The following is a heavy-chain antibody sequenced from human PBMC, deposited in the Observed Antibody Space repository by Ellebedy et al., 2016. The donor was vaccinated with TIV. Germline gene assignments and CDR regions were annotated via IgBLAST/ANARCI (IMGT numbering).Heavy chain of an antibody. D-gene: IGHD3-10*01. J-gene: IGHJ2*01. CDR2: ISNRDGIV. CDR3: VRDAAGTQGTYWYFDL. V-gene: IGHV3-48*02. CDR1: GFIFNTYS. Sequence: GESLKISCAASGFIFNTYSMNWVRQAPGKRLEWISYISNRDGIVHYADSVEGRFTISRDDARNSLSLQMNSLRDEDTAIYYCVRDAAGTQGTYWYFDLWGRGTLVTVSS.